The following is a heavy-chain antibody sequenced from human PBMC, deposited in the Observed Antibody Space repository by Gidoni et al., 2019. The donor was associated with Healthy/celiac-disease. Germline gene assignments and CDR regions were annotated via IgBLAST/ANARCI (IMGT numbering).Heavy chain of an antibody. J-gene: IGHJ6*02. CDR1: GFNFTSYA. V-gene: IGHV3-23*01. D-gene: IGHD2-2*01. Sequence: EQVLMSGGGLVQTWGSLRLSCAPSGFNFTSYASNWVRKAQGKGLEWVSAIIGSGGSTYYADSVKGRFTISRDNSKHTLYLQMNSLRAENTAVYYCAKGSVPATAYLRVVYYGMDVWGQGTTVTVSS. CDR2: IIGSGGST. CDR3: AKGSVPATAYLRVVYYGMDV.